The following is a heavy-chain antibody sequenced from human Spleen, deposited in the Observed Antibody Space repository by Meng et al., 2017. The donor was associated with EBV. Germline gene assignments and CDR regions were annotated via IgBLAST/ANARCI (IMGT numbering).Heavy chain of an antibody. Sequence: QVQLQESGPGLVKSSETLSLTCTVSGAFVSSNTYYWSWIRQPPGKRLEWIGNIYYSGDTKYNPSLESRVTISLHTSKNQFSLRLTSVTAADTAVYYCVREVRSGSYFHDYWGQGTLVTVSS. CDR3: VREVRSGSYFHDY. D-gene: IGHD1-26*01. V-gene: IGHV4-61*01. J-gene: IGHJ4*02. CDR1: GAFVSSNTYY. CDR2: IYYSGDT.